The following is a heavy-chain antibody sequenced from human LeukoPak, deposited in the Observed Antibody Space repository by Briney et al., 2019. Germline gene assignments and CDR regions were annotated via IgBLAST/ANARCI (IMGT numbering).Heavy chain of an antibody. CDR2: ISYDGSNK. CDR3: AKTGSRGGTFRPSYYYYYIDV. Sequence: GGSLRLSCAASGFTFSSYAMHWVRQAPGKGLEWVAVISYDGSNKYYADSVKGRFTISRDNSKNTLYLQMNSLRPEDTAVYYCAKTGSRGGTFRPSYYYYYIDVWGEGTTVTISS. CDR1: GFTFSSYA. V-gene: IGHV3-30*04. D-gene: IGHD3-9*01. J-gene: IGHJ6*03.